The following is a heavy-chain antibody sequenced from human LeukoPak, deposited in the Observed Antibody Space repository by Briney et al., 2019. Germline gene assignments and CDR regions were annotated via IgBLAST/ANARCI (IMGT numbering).Heavy chain of an antibody. J-gene: IGHJ3*02. V-gene: IGHV3-48*03. CDR3: ASGKQQLVLLDAFDI. D-gene: IGHD6-13*01. Sequence: PGGSLRLSCAASGFTFSSYEMNWVRQAPGKGLEWVSYISSSGSTIYYADSVKGRFTISRDNAKNSLYLQMNSLRAEDTAVYYCASGKQQLVLLDAFDIWGQGTMVTVSS. CDR2: ISSSGSTI. CDR1: GFTFSSYE.